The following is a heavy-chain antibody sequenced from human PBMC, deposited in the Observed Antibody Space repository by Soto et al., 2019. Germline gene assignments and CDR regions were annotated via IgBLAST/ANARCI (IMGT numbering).Heavy chain of an antibody. V-gene: IGHV3-48*01. Sequence: GGSLRLSCAASGFTFSSYSMNWVRQAPGKGLEWVSYISSSSSTIYYADSVEGRFTISRDNAKNSLYLQMNSLRAEDTAVYYCARDLVTPYYYYYYMDVWGKGTTVTVSS. CDR2: ISSSSSTI. CDR3: ARDLVTPYYYYYYMDV. J-gene: IGHJ6*03. D-gene: IGHD2-21*02. CDR1: GFTFSSYS.